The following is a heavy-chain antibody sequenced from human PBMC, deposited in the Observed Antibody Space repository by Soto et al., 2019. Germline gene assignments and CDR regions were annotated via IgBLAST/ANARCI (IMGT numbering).Heavy chain of an antibody. Sequence: GGSLRLSCAASGFTFSSYSMNWVRQAPGKGLEWVSSISSSSSYIYYADSVKGRFTISRDNAKNSLYLQMNSLRAEDTAVYYCARYENRAYYYYGMDVWGQGTTVTVSS. CDR1: GFTFSSYS. J-gene: IGHJ6*02. CDR2: ISSSSSYI. D-gene: IGHD3-3*01. V-gene: IGHV3-21*01. CDR3: ARYENRAYYYYGMDV.